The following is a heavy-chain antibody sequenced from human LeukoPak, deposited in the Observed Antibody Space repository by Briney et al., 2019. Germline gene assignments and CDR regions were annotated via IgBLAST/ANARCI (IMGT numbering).Heavy chain of an antibody. D-gene: IGHD5-24*01. CDR1: GGPIGSYY. CDR2: IYYTGST. Sequence: SETLSLTCTVSGGPIGSYYWGWIRHPPGEGLEWIGYIYYTGSTNYNPSLKSRVTISVDTSKNQFSLKMSAVTAADTAVYYCARGRDGYIFDFWGQGTLVTVSS. J-gene: IGHJ4*02. V-gene: IGHV4-59*01. CDR3: ARGRDGYIFDF.